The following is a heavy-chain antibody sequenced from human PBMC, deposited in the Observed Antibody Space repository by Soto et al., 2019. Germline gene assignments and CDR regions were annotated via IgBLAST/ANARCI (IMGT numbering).Heavy chain of an antibody. CDR1: GFTFSGSA. V-gene: IGHV3-73*02. CDR2: IRSKANSYAT. J-gene: IGHJ4*02. CDR3: TRQRDYCSGGSCYTPDFDY. Sequence: EVQLVESGGGLVQPGGSLKLSCAASGFTFSGSAMHWVRQASGKGLEWVGRIRSKANSYATAYAASVKGRFTIARDESKNTAYLQMNSLKTDDTAVYYCTRQRDYCSGGSCYTPDFDYWGQGTLVTVSS. D-gene: IGHD2-15*01.